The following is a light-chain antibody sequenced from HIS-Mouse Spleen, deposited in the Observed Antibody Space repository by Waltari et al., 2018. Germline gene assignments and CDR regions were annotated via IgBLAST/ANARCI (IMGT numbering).Light chain of an antibody. J-gene: IGLJ3*02. Sequence: PGQSITISCTGTSSDVGSYNLASWYQQHPGKAPKLMIYEGSKRPSGVSNRFSGSKSGNTASLTISGLQAEDEADYYCCSYAGSSTWVFGGGTKLTVL. CDR3: CSYAGSSTWV. CDR1: SSDVGSYNL. V-gene: IGLV2-23*01. CDR2: EGS.